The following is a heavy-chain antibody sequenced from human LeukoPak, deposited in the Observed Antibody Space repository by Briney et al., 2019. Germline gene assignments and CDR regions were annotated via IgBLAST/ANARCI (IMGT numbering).Heavy chain of an antibody. Sequence: KPSETLSLTCAVYGGSFSGYYWSWIRQPPGKGLEWIGEINDIGNTNYDPSLRNRVTISVDTSKNQFSLSLTSATAADTAVYFCARLGSVGYYNYQYMDIWGNGTTVTVSS. J-gene: IGHJ6*03. V-gene: IGHV4-34*01. CDR3: ARLGSVGYYNYQYMDI. CDR2: INDIGNT. CDR1: GGSFSGYY. D-gene: IGHD3-10*01.